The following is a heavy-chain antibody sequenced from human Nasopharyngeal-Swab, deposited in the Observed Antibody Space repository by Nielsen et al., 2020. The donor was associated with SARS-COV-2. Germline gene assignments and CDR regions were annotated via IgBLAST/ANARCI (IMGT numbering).Heavy chain of an antibody. Sequence: GGSLRLSCVASGITFSSYWMHWVRQAPGKGLVWVSHINSDGSSTSYADSVKGRFTISRDNAKNTLYLQMNSLKTEDTAVYYCTTGREYSSGSFPRGWGQGTLVTVSS. CDR3: TTGREYSSGSFPRG. V-gene: IGHV3-74*01. J-gene: IGHJ4*02. CDR2: INSDGSST. D-gene: IGHD3-10*01. CDR1: GITFSSYW.